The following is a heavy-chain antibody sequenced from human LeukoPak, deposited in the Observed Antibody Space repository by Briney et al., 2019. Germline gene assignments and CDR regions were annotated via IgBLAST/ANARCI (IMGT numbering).Heavy chain of an antibody. CDR1: GFTFSSYS. V-gene: IGHV3-48*01. CDR2: ISSSSSTI. J-gene: IGHJ4*02. CDR3: ARAMNLGYYDSSGDFDY. Sequence: GGSLRLSCAASGFTFSSYSMNWVRQAPGRGLEGVSYISSSSSTIYYADSVKGRFTISRDNAKNSLYLQMNSLRAEDTAVYYCARAMNLGYYDSSGDFDYWGQGTLVTVSS. D-gene: IGHD3-22*01.